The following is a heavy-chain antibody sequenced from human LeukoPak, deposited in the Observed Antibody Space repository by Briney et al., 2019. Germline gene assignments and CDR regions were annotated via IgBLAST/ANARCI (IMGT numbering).Heavy chain of an antibody. Sequence: SETLSLTCIGSDDSVNTYYCSWIRQAPGKGLEWIGHIYNRGSTKYNPSLKSRATISVDTSKNQFSLKLTSVTAADTAVYYCAMSNTVRRTFFDPWGQGTLVTVSS. J-gene: IGHJ5*02. D-gene: IGHD4-11*01. CDR3: AMSNTVRRTFFDP. V-gene: IGHV4-59*02. CDR2: IYNRGST. CDR1: DDSVNTYY.